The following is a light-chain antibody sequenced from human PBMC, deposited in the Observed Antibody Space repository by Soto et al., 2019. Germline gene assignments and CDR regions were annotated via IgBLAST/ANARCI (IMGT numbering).Light chain of an antibody. CDR2: DAS. Sequence: AIQLTQSPSSLSASVGDRVTITCRASPGISSDLAWYQQKPGKAPKLLIYDASSLESGVPSRFSGSGSGTDFTLTISSLQPEDFATYYCQQFKSYPLTFGGGTKVEIK. V-gene: IGKV1-13*02. J-gene: IGKJ4*01. CDR3: QQFKSYPLT. CDR1: PGISSD.